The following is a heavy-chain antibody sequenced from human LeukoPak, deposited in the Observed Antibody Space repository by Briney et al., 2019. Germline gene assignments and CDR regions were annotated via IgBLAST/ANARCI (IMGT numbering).Heavy chain of an antibody. V-gene: IGHV1-8*03. J-gene: IGHJ4*02. D-gene: IGHD3-3*01. CDR1: GYTFTSYD. Sequence: ASVKVSCKASGYTFTSYDINWVRQATGQGLEWMGWMNPNSGNTGYAQKFQGRVTITRDTAISTAYMELSRLRSDDTAVYYCATAFGVVDFDYWGQGTLVTVSS. CDR2: MNPNSGNT. CDR3: ATAFGVVDFDY.